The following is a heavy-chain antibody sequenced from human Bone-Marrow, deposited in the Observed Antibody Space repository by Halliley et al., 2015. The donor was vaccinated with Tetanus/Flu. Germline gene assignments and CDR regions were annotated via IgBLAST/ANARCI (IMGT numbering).Heavy chain of an antibody. CDR2: IGTGGVIT. CDR3: AIDPPRYGQDY. J-gene: IGHJ4*02. D-gene: IGHD5-18*01. Sequence: WVSGIGTGGVITYYADSVKGRFAISRDNSKNTLYLQIDSLRADDTAVYYCAIDPPRYGQDYWGQGTLVTVSS. V-gene: IGHV3-23*01.